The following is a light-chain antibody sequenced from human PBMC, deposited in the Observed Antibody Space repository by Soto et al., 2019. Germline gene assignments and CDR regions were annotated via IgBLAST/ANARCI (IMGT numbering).Light chain of an antibody. J-gene: IGLJ1*01. CDR3: CSYAGGTTFYV. V-gene: IGLV2-23*02. Sequence: QSALTQPASVSGSPGQSITISCTGTSSDVGSYNLISWNQQYPDKATKLKNYEVNKRPSGDSSRFTGSKSGNTASLTISGLQSEDEADYYCCSYAGGTTFYVFGSGTKVTVL. CDR1: SSDVGSYNL. CDR2: EVN.